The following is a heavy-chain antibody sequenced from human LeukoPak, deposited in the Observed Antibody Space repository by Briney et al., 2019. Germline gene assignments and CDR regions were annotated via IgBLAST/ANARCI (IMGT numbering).Heavy chain of an antibody. Sequence: GASVKVSCKASGYDFTGYYVHWVRQAPGHGFEWMGWVNPRNGGTHYAQKFQGRVTLTEGTSTDTAYMRLSSLGSDDTAVYYCLTGPRSTIFGMITGGWGQGTLVTVSS. CDR2: VNPRNGGT. V-gene: IGHV1-2*02. D-gene: IGHD3-3*01. CDR3: LTGPRSTIFGMITGG. J-gene: IGHJ4*02. CDR1: GYDFTGYY.